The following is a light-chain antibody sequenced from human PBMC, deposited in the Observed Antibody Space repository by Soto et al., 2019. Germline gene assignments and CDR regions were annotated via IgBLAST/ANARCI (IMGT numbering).Light chain of an antibody. J-gene: IGKJ5*01. V-gene: IGKV1-39*01. CDR3: QQSYSTLIT. Sequence: EIQITQTQSSLSASVGGGVTITCRASQSISSYLNWYQQKPGKAPKLLIYAASSLQSGVPSRFSGSGSGTDCTLTISSLQPEDVATYYCQQSYSTLITFAQGTRLEIK. CDR1: QSISSY. CDR2: AAS.